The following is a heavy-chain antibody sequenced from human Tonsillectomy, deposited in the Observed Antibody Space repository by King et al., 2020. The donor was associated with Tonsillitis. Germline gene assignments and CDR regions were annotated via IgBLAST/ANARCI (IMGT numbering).Heavy chain of an antibody. Sequence: VPLVESGGGLVKPGGSLRLSCAASGFTFSSYSMNWVRQAPGQGLEWVSSISSSSSYIYYADSVKGRFTISRDNAKNSLYLQMNSLRAEDTAVYYCAREGAEQWRVRYYYYGMDGGGQGTTVTVS. CDR3: AREGAEQWRVRYYYYGMDG. V-gene: IGHV3-21*01. CDR1: GFTFSSYS. D-gene: IGHD6-19*01. J-gene: IGHJ6*02. CDR2: ISSSSSYI.